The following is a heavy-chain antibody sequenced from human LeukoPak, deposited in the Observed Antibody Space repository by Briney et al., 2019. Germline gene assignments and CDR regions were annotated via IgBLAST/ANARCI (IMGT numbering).Heavy chain of an antibody. CDR3: AMDYSSSGLDY. CDR2: IKQDGSEK. Sequence: PGGSLRLSCAASGFTFSSYWMSWVRQAPGTGLEWVANIKQDGSEKYYVDSVKGRFTISRDNAKNSLYLQMNSLRAEDTAVYYCAMDYSSSGLDYWGQGTLVTVSS. CDR1: GFTFSSYW. D-gene: IGHD6-6*01. J-gene: IGHJ4*02. V-gene: IGHV3-7*04.